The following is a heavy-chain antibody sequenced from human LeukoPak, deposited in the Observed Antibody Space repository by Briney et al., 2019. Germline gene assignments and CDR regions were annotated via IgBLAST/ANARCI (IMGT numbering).Heavy chain of an antibody. J-gene: IGHJ6*02. V-gene: IGHV4-39*07. D-gene: IGHD5-18*01. Sequence: SETLSLTCTVSGGSISSSSYYWGWIRQPPGKGLEWIGSIYYSGSTYYNPSLKSRVTISVDTSKNQFSLKLSSVTAADTAVYYCTREVPSQGYSATKYYYYGMDVWGQGTTVTVSS. CDR1: GGSISSSSYY. CDR2: IYYSGST. CDR3: TREVPSQGYSATKYYYYGMDV.